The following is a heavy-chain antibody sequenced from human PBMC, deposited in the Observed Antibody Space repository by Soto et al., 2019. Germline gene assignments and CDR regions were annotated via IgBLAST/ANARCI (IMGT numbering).Heavy chain of an antibody. D-gene: IGHD6-19*01. CDR3: ARDRDQWLVGVGMHV. V-gene: IGHV3-30-3*01. Sequence: PGGALRGSCADSGFTFSSYDIHWGRQAPGRGLEWVALISYDGSNKYYADSVKGRFTISRDNSKNTLYLQMNSLRPEDTAVYSCARDRDQWLVGVGMHVWGQGTTVPVSS. CDR2: ISYDGSNK. J-gene: IGHJ6*02. CDR1: GFTFSSYD.